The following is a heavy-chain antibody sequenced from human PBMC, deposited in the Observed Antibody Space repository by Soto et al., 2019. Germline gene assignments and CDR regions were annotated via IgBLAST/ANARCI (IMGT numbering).Heavy chain of an antibody. CDR3: ARSSGTYSDFDY. CDR2: INPNSGGT. CDR1: GYSFTAYC. D-gene: IGHD1-26*01. V-gene: IGHV1-2*02. J-gene: IGHJ4*01. Sequence: QVHLVQSGAEVKKSGASVKVSCEASGYSFTAYCVHWVRQAPGQGLEWMGWINPNSGGTNYAQRFQGRLAMTTDTSTNTVYMELNSLKSDDTALYLCARSSGTYSDFDYSGQGTQVTVSS.